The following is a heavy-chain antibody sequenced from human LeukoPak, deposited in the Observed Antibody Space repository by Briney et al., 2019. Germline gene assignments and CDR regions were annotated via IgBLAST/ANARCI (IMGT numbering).Heavy chain of an antibody. CDR2: VSPNSDYI. CDR1: RFTFSEHS. V-gene: IGHV3-21*01. CDR3: ARGAFKPDV. J-gene: IGHJ6*02. Sequence: GGSLRLSCAASRFTFSEHSMHWIRQAPGKGLEWVSSVSPNSDYIFYVDSLKGRFTISRDNSNNSLFLQMNSLRADDTAVYYCARGAFKPDVWGQGTTVAVSS.